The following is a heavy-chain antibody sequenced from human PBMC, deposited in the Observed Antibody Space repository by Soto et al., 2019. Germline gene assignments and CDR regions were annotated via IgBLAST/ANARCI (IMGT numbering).Heavy chain of an antibody. CDR1: GGSFSRYT. J-gene: IGHJ4*02. V-gene: IGHV1-69*02. CDR2: IIPILGIA. CDR3: AVYSDRVATIDY. Sequence: GASVKVSCEACGGSFSRYTISWVRPAPGQGLEWMGRIIPILGIANYAQKFQGRVTITADKSTSTAYMELSSLRSEDTAVYYCAVYSDRVATIDYWGQGTLVTVSS. D-gene: IGHD5-12*01.